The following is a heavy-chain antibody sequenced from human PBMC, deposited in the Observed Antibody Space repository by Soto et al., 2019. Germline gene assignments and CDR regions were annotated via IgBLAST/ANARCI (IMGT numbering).Heavy chain of an antibody. CDR2: ISPYNGTT. D-gene: IGHD1-1*01. CDR1: GYTFTTYG. J-gene: IGHJ6*02. Sequence: GASVKVSCKASGYTFTTYGISWVRQAPGQGLGWMGWISPYNGTTKYAEKFQGEMTMTTDTATSTAYMDLRSLRSDDTAVYYCARDGERDTGLNFYYYLHGMDAWGQGTRVTVS. V-gene: IGHV1-18*04. CDR3: ARDGERDTGLNFYYYLHGMDA.